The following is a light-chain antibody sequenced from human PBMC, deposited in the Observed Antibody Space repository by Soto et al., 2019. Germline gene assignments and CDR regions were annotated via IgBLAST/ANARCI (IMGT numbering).Light chain of an antibody. CDR1: QSISSW. CDR3: RSRA. CDR2: KAS. Sequence: DIQMTQAHSTMSEYVGERVTFPCRASQSISSWLAWYQQRPGKAPKLLIHKASNLACGVASRFRGSGSETDFTLSFCGLHPVYFATYFCRSRAFGQGTRLEIK. J-gene: IGKJ5*01. V-gene: IGKV1-5*03.